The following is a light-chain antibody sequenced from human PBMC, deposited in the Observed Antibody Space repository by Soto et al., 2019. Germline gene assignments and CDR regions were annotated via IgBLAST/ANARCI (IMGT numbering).Light chain of an antibody. V-gene: IGLV2-14*01. J-gene: IGLJ1*01. Sequence: LTQPASVSGSPGQSITISCTGTSSDIGGFNFVSWYQHHPGKAPKLLIYEVSDQASGVSNRFSGSKSGNTATLTISGLQAEDEADYYCSSYTTTTSLFVFGSGTKVTVL. CDR1: SSDIGGFNF. CDR3: SSYTTTTSLFV. CDR2: EVS.